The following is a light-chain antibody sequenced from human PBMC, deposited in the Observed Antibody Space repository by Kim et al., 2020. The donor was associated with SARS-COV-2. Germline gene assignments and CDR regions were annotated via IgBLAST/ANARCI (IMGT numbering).Light chain of an antibody. CDR2: GAS. Sequence: LSLLPGERAPLSCMSSQTLSSNFLAWYQQKRGQAPRLLIYGASNRATGIPDRFSGSGSGTDFTLTISRLESEDFAVYSCQYYNTFGGGTKVDIK. V-gene: IGKV3-20*01. CDR3: QYYNT. CDR1: QTLSSNF. J-gene: IGKJ4*01.